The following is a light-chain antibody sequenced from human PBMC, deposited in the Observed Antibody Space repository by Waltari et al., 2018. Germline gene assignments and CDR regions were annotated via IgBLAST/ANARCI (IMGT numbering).Light chain of an antibody. V-gene: IGLV2-23*01. CDR1: YSDVGSYNL. CDR3: SSHAGSSAPRM. CDR2: EGT. J-gene: IGLJ3*02. Sequence: QSALIQPASVSGSPGPSLTMSCTETYSDVGSYNLVSWYQQYPGKVPKLLIYEGTKRPSGFSYRFSASKSGNTASLTISGLQAEDEADYYCSSHAGSSAPRMFGGGTKLTVL.